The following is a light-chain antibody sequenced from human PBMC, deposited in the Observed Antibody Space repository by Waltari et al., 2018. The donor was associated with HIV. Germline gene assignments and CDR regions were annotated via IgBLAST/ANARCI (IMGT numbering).Light chain of an antibody. CDR2: GAS. V-gene: IGKV3-20*01. CDR1: QSLSGRY. J-gene: IGKJ2*01. Sequence: EIVLTQSPGTLSLSPGESATLSCRASQSLSGRYLAWYQQKPGQAPRLLISGASNRATGIPDRFSGSESGTDFTLTISRLEPEDFAVYYCQQYGNSPPYTFGQGTTVEIK. CDR3: QQYGNSPPYT.